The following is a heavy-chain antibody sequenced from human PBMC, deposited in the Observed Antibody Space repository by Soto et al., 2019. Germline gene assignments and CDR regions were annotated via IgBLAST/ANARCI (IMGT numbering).Heavy chain of an antibody. D-gene: IGHD1-1*01. CDR1: GFTFAVHA. Sequence: GGSLRLSCAASGFTFAVHAMSWVRQAPGKGLEWVSSISGLGGTTHYADSVTGRFNISRDNSNSMMYLQVNRLRVEDTAIYYCVKDRLERKWQLQFDSWGQGTPVTVSS. V-gene: IGHV3-23*01. J-gene: IGHJ4*02. CDR2: ISGLGGTT. CDR3: VKDRLERKWQLQFDS.